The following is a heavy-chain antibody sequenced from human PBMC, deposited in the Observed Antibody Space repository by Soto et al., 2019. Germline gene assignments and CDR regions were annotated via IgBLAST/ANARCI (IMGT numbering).Heavy chain of an antibody. Sequence: GGSLRLSCASSGFTFSNYYMRWIRQAPGKGLEWVSYISSSSSYTNYADSVKGRFTISTDNAKNSLSLQMNSLRAEDTAVYYCAREGYSSSSFYYYYGMDVWGQGTTVTVSS. D-gene: IGHD6-13*01. CDR2: ISSSSSYT. V-gene: IGHV3-11*06. J-gene: IGHJ6*02. CDR3: AREGYSSSSFYYYYGMDV. CDR1: GFTFSNYY.